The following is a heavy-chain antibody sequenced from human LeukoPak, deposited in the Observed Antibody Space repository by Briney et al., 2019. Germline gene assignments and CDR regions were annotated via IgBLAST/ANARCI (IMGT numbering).Heavy chain of an antibody. V-gene: IGHV4-39*07. Sequence: SETLSLTCTVSGGSISSSSYYWGWIRQPPGKGLEWIGSIYYSGNTYYNPSLKSRVTISVDTSNNHFSLKLRFVTAADTAVYYCARGVPQFYYDSTPLPFDIWGQGTMVTVSS. J-gene: IGHJ3*02. D-gene: IGHD3-22*01. CDR3: ARGVPQFYYDSTPLPFDI. CDR2: IYYSGNT. CDR1: GGSISSSSYY.